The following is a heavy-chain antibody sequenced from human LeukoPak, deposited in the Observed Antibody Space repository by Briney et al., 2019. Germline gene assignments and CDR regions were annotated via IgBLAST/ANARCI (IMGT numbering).Heavy chain of an antibody. CDR3: ANNYDSSGYGPYYYYHMDV. Sequence: PGGSLRLSCAASGFTFSSYTMSWVRQAPGKGLEWVSAISGSGGSTYYGDSVKGRFTISRDNSKNTLYLQMNSLRAEDTAVYYCANNYDSSGYGPYYYYHMDVWGKGTTVTVSS. CDR2: ISGSGGST. CDR1: GFTFSSYT. D-gene: IGHD3-22*01. V-gene: IGHV3-23*01. J-gene: IGHJ6*03.